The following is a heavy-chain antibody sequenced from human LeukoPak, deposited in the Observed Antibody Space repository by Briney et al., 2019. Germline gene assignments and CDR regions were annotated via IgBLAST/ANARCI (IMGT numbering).Heavy chain of an antibody. J-gene: IGHJ3*02. CDR2: ISSSSNAI. CDR3: ANLLIYYDSAKPRYTPANDAFDI. D-gene: IGHD3-22*01. V-gene: IGHV3-48*01. CDR1: GFTFSRYS. Sequence: PGGSLRLSCAASGFTFSRYSMNWVRQAPGKGLEWVSYISSSSNAIYYADSVKGRFTISRDNAKNSLYLQMNSLRAEDTAVYYCANLLIYYDSAKPRYTPANDAFDIWGQGTMVTVSS.